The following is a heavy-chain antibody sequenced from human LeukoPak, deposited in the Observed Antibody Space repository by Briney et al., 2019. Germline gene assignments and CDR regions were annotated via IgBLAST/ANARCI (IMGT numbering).Heavy chain of an antibody. V-gene: IGHV3-53*01. CDR1: GFTVSSNY. D-gene: IGHD3-16*01. CDR2: IYSGGST. CDR3: ARTWGGKANAFDI. J-gene: IGHJ3*02. Sequence: GGSLRLSCAASGFTVSSNYMSWVRQAPGKGLEWVSVIYSGGSTYYADSVKGRFTISRDNSKNTLYLQMNSLRAEDTAVYYCARTWGGKANAFDIWGQGTMVTVSS.